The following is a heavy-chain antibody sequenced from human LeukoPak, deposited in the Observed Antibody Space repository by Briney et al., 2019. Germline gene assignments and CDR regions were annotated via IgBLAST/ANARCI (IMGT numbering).Heavy chain of an antibody. J-gene: IGHJ4*02. CDR3: AREIVHHFGEFYADY. Sequence: PGGSLRLSCVASGFTFSNYWMSWVRQAPGKGLEWVSVIYGGGSTYYADSVKGRFTISRDNSKNTLYLQMNSLRAEDTAVYCCAREIVHHFGEFYADYWGQGTLVTVSS. CDR1: GFTFSNYW. CDR2: IYGGGST. D-gene: IGHD3-10*01. V-gene: IGHV3-53*01.